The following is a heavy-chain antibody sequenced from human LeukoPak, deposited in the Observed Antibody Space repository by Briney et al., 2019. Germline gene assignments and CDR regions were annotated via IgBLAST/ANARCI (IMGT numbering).Heavy chain of an antibody. CDR3: ARDLTGTVAGIIYYYMDV. D-gene: IGHD6-19*01. V-gene: IGHV4-39*07. Sequence: SETLSLTCTASGDSITNSNYYWGWVRQSPGRGLEWLGNIFYNGGPYYNPSFKSRVAISVDTSKNHFSLTLNAVTAADTAVYYCARDLTGTVAGIIYYYMDVWGKGTAVTISS. J-gene: IGHJ6*03. CDR2: IFYNGGP. CDR1: GDSITNSNYY.